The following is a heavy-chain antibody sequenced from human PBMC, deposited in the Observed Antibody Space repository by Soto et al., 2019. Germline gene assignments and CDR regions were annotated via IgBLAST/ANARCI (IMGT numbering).Heavy chain of an antibody. D-gene: IGHD4-17*01. CDR3: AGEPLAGPCLSTVTTEPYY. CDR2: IKQDGSEK. CDR1: GFTFSSYW. Sequence: GGSLRLSCAASGFTFSSYWMSWVRQATGKGLEWVAKIKQDGSEKYYVDSVKGRFTISRDNSKNSLYLQMNSLRAADTAVYYCAGEPLAGPCLSTVTTEPYYWGQGTLVTVSS. V-gene: IGHV3-7*01. J-gene: IGHJ4*02.